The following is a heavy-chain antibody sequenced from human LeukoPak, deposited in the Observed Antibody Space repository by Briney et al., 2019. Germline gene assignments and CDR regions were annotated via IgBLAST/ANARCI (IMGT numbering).Heavy chain of an antibody. CDR3: ARSYYYGSGSYAFDI. V-gene: IGHV3-74*01. J-gene: IGHJ3*02. Sequence: PGGPLRLSCAASGFTLSSYWMHWVRQAPGKGLVWVSRINSDGSGITYADSVKGRFTISRDSAKNTLYLQMDGLRAEDTAVYYCARSYYYGSGSYAFDIWGQGTMVTVSS. D-gene: IGHD3-10*01. CDR1: GFTLSSYW. CDR2: INSDGSGI.